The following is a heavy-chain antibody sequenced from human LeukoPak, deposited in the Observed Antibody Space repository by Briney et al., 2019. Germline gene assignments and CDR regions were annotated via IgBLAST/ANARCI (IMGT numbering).Heavy chain of an antibody. J-gene: IGHJ6*03. CDR3: AKDLTVGIAAAGNFFYYYYMDV. Sequence: GGSLRLSCAASGFTFSSYAKSWVRQAPGKGLEWVSAISGSGGSTYYADSVKGRFTISRDNSKNTLYLQMNSLRAEDTAVYYCAKDLTVGIAAAGNFFYYYYMDVWGKGTTVTVSS. V-gene: IGHV3-23*01. D-gene: IGHD6-13*01. CDR1: GFTFSSYA. CDR2: ISGSGGST.